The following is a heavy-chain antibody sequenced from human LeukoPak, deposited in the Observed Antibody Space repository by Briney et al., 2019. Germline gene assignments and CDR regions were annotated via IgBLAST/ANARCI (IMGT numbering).Heavy chain of an antibody. CDR1: GFTFSSYA. V-gene: IGHV3-23*01. D-gene: IGHD3-3*01. CDR3: AKAPSFTIFGVVICFDY. CDR2: ISGSGGST. J-gene: IGHJ4*02. Sequence: PGGSLRLSCAASGFTFSSYAMSWVRQAPGKGLEWVLAISGSGGSTYYADSVKGRFTISRDNSKNTLYLQMNSLRAEDTAVYYCAKAPSFTIFGVVICFDYWGQGTLVTVSS.